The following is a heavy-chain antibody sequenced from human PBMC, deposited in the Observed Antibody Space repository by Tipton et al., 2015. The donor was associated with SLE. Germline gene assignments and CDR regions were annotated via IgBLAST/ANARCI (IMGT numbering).Heavy chain of an antibody. CDR1: GGSISSYY. J-gene: IGHJ6*02. Sequence: GLVKPSETLSLTCTVSGGSISSYYWSWIRQPPGKGLEWIGYIYYSGSTNYNPSLKSRLTISVDTSKNDFSLRINSVTAADTAVYYCTRVVAVAATHYYAMDVWGQGTTVTVSS. CDR3: TRVVAVAATHYYAMDV. CDR2: IYYSGST. V-gene: IGHV4-59*12. D-gene: IGHD2-15*01.